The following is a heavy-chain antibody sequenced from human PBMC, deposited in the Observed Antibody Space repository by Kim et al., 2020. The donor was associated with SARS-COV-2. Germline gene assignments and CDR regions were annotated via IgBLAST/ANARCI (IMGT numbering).Heavy chain of an antibody. Sequence: GGSLRLSCAASGFTFSSYWMHWVRQAPGKGLVWVSRINSDGSSTSDGSSTSYADSVKGRFTISRDNAKNTLYLQMNSLRAEDTAVYYCARDPGSYCSGGSCYSSSYYYYYGMDVWGQGTTVTVSS. CDR1: GFTFSSYW. D-gene: IGHD2-15*01. J-gene: IGHJ6*02. CDR3: ARDPGSYCSGGSCYSSSYYYYYGMDV. CDR2: INSDGSSTSDGSST. V-gene: IGHV3-74*01.